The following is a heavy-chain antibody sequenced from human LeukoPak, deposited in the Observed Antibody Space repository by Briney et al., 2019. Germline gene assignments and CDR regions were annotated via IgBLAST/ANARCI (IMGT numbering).Heavy chain of an antibody. J-gene: IGHJ4*02. CDR1: GFTFSSYA. CDR3: ARDFSSSGYYGHFDY. V-gene: IGHV3-30-3*01. CDR2: ISYDGSNK. Sequence: GRSLRLSCAASGFTFSSYAMHWVRQAPGKGLEWVAVISYDGSNKYYADSVKGRFTISRDNSKNTLYLQVNSLRAEDTAVYYCARDFSSSGYYGHFDYWGRGTLVTVSS. D-gene: IGHD3-22*01.